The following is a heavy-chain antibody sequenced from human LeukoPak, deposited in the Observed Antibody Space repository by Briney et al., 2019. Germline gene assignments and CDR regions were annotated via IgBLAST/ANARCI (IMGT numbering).Heavy chain of an antibody. CDR1: GGSVSNYY. CDR2: VYFTGST. V-gene: IGHV4-59*08. CDR3: ARHFAYSSSSYFDY. J-gene: IGHJ4*02. D-gene: IGHD6-6*01. Sequence: PSETLSLTCSVSGGSVSNYYWSWIRQPPGKGLEWIGYVYFTGSTNYNPSLKSRVTMFEDKSKNQFSLRLYSVTVADTAVYYCARHFAYSSSSYFDYWGQGSLVTVSS.